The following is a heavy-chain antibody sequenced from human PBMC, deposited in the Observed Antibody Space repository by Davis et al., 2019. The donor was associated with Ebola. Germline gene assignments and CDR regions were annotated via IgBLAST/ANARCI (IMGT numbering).Heavy chain of an antibody. D-gene: IGHD6-19*01. V-gene: IGHV5-10-1*01. CDR2: IDPSDAYT. Sequence: GESLKISCKASGYIFTNSWITWVRQLPGKGLEWMGRIDPSDAYTDYSPAFQGHVTISIDKSISTAYLQWSTLKASDTATYFCARGSGWLDYWGQGALVTVSS. CDR3: ARGSGWLDY. CDR1: GYIFTNSW. J-gene: IGHJ4*02.